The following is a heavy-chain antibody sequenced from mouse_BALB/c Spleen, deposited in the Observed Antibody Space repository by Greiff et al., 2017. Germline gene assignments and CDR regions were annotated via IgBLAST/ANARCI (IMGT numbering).Heavy chain of an antibody. V-gene: IGHV1S135*01. Sequence: VQLQQSGPELMKPGASVKISCKASGYSFTSYYMHWVKQSHGKSLEWIGYIDPFNGGTSYNQKLKGKATLTVDKSSSTAYMHLSSLTSEDSAVYYCANDGYSGFDYWGQGTTLTVSS. J-gene: IGHJ2*01. D-gene: IGHD2-3*01. CDR2: IDPFNGGT. CDR1: GYSFTSYY. CDR3: ANDGYSGFDY.